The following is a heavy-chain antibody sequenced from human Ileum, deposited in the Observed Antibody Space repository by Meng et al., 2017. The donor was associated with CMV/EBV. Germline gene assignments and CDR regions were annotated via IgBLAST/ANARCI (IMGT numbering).Heavy chain of an antibody. J-gene: IGHJ4*02. CDR3: AKDVYSSSSGLSFDY. CDR1: GLTFSSYV. V-gene: IGHV3-23*01. D-gene: IGHD6-6*01. Sequence: GGSLRLSCTASGLTFSSYVMSWVRQAPGKGLEWVSGISGSGGTTYYADSVKGRFTISRDNSKNTLYLQMNSLRAEDTAVYYCAKDVYSSSSGLSFDYWGQGTLVTVSS. CDR2: ISGSGGTT.